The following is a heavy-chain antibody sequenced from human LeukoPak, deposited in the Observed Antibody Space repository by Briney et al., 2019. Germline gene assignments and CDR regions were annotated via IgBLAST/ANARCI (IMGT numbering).Heavy chain of an antibody. J-gene: IGHJ4*02. V-gene: IGHV4-59*12. Sequence: SETLSLTCTVSGGAISSYYWSWIRQPPGKGLEWIGYVYYSGSTNYNPSLKSRVTISVDTSKNQFSLKLSSVTAADTAVYYCARGPPRYDFWSGYHTLSFDYWGQGTLVTVSS. CDR3: ARGPPRYDFWSGYHTLSFDY. D-gene: IGHD3-3*01. CDR1: GGAISSYY. CDR2: VYYSGST.